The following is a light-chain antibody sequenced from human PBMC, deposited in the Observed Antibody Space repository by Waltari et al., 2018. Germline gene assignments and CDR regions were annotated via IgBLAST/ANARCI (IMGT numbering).Light chain of an antibody. J-gene: IGLJ3*02. CDR2: EDK. Sequence: QSVLTQAPSVSAAPGQTVTISCSGTTPNIGNNYVSWYQQLPGAAPKIVIYEDKRRPSGRPDRFSGSKSGASATLGITGLQTGDEADYYCGSWDSSLGIGVLGGGTRLTVL. V-gene: IGLV1-51*01. CDR3: GSWDSSLGIGV. CDR1: TPNIGNNY.